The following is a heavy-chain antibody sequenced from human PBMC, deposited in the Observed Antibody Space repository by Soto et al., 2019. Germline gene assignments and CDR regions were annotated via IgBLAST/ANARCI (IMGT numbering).Heavy chain of an antibody. V-gene: IGHV3-23*01. CDR1: GFTFSSYA. CDR2: ISGSGGST. J-gene: IGHJ4*02. CDR3: AKAPYYDILTGYYNVGYYFDY. D-gene: IGHD3-9*01. Sequence: GGSLRLSCAASGFTFSSYAMSWVRQAPGKGLEWVSAISGSGGSTYYADSVKGRFTISRDNSKNTLYLQMNSLRAEDTAVYYCAKAPYYDILTGYYNVGYYFDYWGQGTLVTVSS.